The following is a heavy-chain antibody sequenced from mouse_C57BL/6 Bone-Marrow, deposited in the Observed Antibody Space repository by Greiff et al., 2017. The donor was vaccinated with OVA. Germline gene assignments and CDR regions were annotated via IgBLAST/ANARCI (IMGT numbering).Heavy chain of an antibody. CDR2: IDPSDSYT. J-gene: IGHJ3*01. D-gene: IGHD1-1*01. CDR1: GYTFTSYL. V-gene: IGHV1-50*01. Sequence: VQLQQPGAELVKPGASVKLSCKASGYTFTSYLMQWVKQRPGQGLEWIGEIDPSDSYTNYNQKFKGKATLTVDTSSSTAYMQLSSLTSEDSAVYYCARLRDYWGQGTLVTVSA. CDR3: ARLRDY.